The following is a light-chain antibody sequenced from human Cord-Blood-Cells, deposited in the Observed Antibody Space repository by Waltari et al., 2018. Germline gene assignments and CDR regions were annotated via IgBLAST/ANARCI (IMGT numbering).Light chain of an antibody. V-gene: IGKV1-39*01. Sequence: DRVTITCRASQSISSYLNWYQQKPGKAPKLLIYAASSLQSGVPSMFSGSGSGTDFTLTISSLQHEDFATYYCQQSYSTPFTFGPGTKVDIK. J-gene: IGKJ3*01. CDR3: QQSYSTPFT. CDR2: AAS. CDR1: QSISSY.